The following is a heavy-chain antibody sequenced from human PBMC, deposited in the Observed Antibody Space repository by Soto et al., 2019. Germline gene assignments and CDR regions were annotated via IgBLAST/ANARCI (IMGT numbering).Heavy chain of an antibody. CDR2: INHSGST. D-gene: IGHD6-19*01. J-gene: IGHJ1*01. CDR1: GGSFIGYY. CDR3: ARDEQWLVGRAFQH. Sequence: PSGTLSLTYAVYGGSFIGYYWSWIRQPPGKGLEWIGEINHSGSTNYNPSLKSRVTISVDTSKNQFSLKLSSVTAADTAVYYCARDEQWLVGRAFQHWGQCTLVTVS. V-gene: IGHV4-34*01.